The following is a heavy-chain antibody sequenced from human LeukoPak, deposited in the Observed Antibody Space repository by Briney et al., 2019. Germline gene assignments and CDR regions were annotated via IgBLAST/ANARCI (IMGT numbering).Heavy chain of an antibody. CDR2: SYYSGST. D-gene: IGHD6-6*01. Sequence: SETLSLTCSVSGGSVSSYYWSWIRQPPGKGLEYIGYSYYSGSTDYNPSLKSRVTISVDTSNQFSLMLTSVTAADTAVYYCARQSISARRAFDIWGQGTMVTVSS. CDR1: GGSVSSYY. J-gene: IGHJ3*02. CDR3: ARQSISARRAFDI. V-gene: IGHV4-59*08.